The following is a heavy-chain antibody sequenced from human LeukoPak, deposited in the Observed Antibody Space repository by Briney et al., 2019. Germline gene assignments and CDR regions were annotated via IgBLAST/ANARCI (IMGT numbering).Heavy chain of an antibody. CDR3: ASQSDSYGLPSDH. Sequence: GTSLRLSCVASGFSFSNYAMHWVRQAPGMGLQWVAVISFDGSDKYYRDSVKGRFTTSRDNSRNMVYLQIDSVRIEDTAIYYCASQSDSYGLPSDHWGQGTLVSVSS. CDR1: GFSFSNYA. J-gene: IGHJ4*02. CDR2: ISFDGSDK. D-gene: IGHD5-18*01. V-gene: IGHV3-30*04.